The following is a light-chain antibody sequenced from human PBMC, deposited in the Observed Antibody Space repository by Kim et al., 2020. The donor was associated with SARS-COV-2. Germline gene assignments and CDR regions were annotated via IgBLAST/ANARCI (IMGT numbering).Light chain of an antibody. CDR1: KLGDKY. V-gene: IGLV3-1*01. CDR2: QDS. CDR3: QAWDSSHVV. J-gene: IGLJ2*01. Sequence: SPGQTASITCSGDKLGDKYACWYQQKPGQSPVLVIYQDSKRPSGIPERFSGSNSGNTATLTISGTQAMDEADYYCQAWDSSHVVFGGGTQLTVL.